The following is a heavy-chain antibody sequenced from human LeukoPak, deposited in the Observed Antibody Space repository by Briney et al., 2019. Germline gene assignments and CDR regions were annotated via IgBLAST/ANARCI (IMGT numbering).Heavy chain of an antibody. CDR1: GGTFCSYA. CDR2: IIRGLGIS. D-gene: IGHD2-8*01. V-gene: IGHV1-69*04. J-gene: IGHJ4*02. Sequence: PVKASCNASGGTFCSYAINSVRQAPGQGLEWMGRIIRGLGISNYAQKFQGRVTITADKSTSTTYMELSSLRSEDTAVYYCASARQRHCTNGVCPSLTDSWGQATMDSVCS. CDR3: ASARQRHCTNGVCPSLTDS.